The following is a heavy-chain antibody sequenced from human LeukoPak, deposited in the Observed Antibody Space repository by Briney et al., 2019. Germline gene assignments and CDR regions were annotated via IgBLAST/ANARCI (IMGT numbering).Heavy chain of an antibody. J-gene: IGHJ5*02. D-gene: IGHD4-17*01. CDR1: GYTLTELS. V-gene: IGHV1-24*01. Sequence: RASVKVSCKVSGYTLTELSMHWVRQAPGKGPEWMGGFDPEDGETIYAQKFQGRVTMTEDTSTDTAYMELSSLRSEDTAVYYCARDYGDYPSANWFDPWGQGTLVTVSS. CDR3: ARDYGDYPSANWFDP. CDR2: FDPEDGET.